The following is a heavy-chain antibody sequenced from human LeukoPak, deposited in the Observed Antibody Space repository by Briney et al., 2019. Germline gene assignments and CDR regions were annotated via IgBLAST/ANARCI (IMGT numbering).Heavy chain of an antibody. J-gene: IGHJ5*02. CDR1: GYSFTGYW. CDR3: ARELEYQLLPLNWFDT. V-gene: IGHV5-51*04. Sequence: GESRKISGQGSGYSFTGYWIGGVGQMPGKGLEGMGITYPGEPNTRNSPSFQGQVTISADKPISTAYLQWSRLKASGTAMYYCARELEYQLLPLNWFDTWGQGTLVTVSS. D-gene: IGHD2-15*01. CDR2: TYPGEPNT.